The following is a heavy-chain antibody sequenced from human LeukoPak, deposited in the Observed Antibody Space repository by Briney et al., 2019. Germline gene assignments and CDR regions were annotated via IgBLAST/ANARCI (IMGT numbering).Heavy chain of an antibody. D-gene: IGHD6-19*01. Sequence: PGASVKVSCKASGVTFSSYAISWVRQAPGQGLEWMGGIIPIFGTANYAQKFQGRVTITADKSTSTAYMELSSLRSEDTAVYYCARAVPEGYSSGWYGGAFDYWGQGTLVTVSS. CDR2: IIPIFGTA. V-gene: IGHV1-69*06. CDR3: ARAVPEGYSSGWYGGAFDY. J-gene: IGHJ4*02. CDR1: GVTFSSYA.